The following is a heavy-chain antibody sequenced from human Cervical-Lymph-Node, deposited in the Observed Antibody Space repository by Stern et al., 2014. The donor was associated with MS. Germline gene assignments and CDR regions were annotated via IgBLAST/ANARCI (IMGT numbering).Heavy chain of an antibody. CDR3: ATHRGRVTYYYGMDV. Sequence: VQLVQSGAEVKKPGASVKVSCKVSGYTLSEISMHWVRQAPGKGLEWMGGFVPEQGETRYAHKCQGRVTMAEDRSTDTAYMELSSLRSEDTAVYYCATHRGRVTYYYGMDVWGQGTTVTVSS. CDR1: GYTLSEIS. V-gene: IGHV1-24*01. CDR2: FVPEQGET. J-gene: IGHJ6*02. D-gene: IGHD2-21*02.